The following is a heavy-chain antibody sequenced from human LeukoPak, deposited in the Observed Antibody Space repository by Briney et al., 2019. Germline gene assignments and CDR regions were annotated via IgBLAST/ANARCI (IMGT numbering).Heavy chain of an antibody. Sequence: ASVKVSCKASEYTFTGYYLHWVRQAPGQGLEWMGWINPHSGDTDYAQKFQGRVTMTRDTSISTAYMELSRLRSDDTAVYYCARDLKRSRARWENLGLDPWGQGTLVTVSS. J-gene: IGHJ5*02. CDR3: ARDLKRSRARWENLGLDP. CDR1: EYTFTGYY. D-gene: IGHD3-16*01. CDR2: INPHSGDT. V-gene: IGHV1-2*02.